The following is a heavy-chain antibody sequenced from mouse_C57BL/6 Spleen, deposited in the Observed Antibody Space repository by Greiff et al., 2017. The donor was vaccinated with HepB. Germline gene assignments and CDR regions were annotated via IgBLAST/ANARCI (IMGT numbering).Heavy chain of an antibody. CDR2: IYPRDGST. CDR3: ASYGNYAWFAY. Sequence: QVQLQQSDAELVKPGASVKISCKVSGYTFTDHTIHWMKQRPEQGLEWIGYIYPRDGSTKYNEKFKGKATLTADKSSSTAYMQLNSLTSEDAAVYLCASYGNYAWFAYWGQGTLVTVSA. J-gene: IGHJ3*01. D-gene: IGHD2-1*01. V-gene: IGHV1-78*01. CDR1: GYTFTDHT.